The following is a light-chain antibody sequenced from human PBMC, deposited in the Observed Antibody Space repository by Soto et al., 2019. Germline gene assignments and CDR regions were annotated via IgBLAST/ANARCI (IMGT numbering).Light chain of an antibody. CDR1: SSDVGGYNY. CDR3: SSYVGTHSYV. J-gene: IGLJ1*01. V-gene: IGLV2-8*01. Sequence: QSALTQPPSASGCPGQSVTISCTGTSSDVGGYNYVSWYQHHPGKAPKLIIYEVYKRPSGVPDRFSCSKSGNTAALTVSGLQAEDEADYYCSSYVGTHSYVFGTGTKLTVL. CDR2: EVY.